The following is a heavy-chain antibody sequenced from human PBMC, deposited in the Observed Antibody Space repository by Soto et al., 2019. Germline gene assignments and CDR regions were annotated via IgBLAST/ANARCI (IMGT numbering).Heavy chain of an antibody. CDR2: IWYDGSNK. J-gene: IGHJ6*02. CDR1: GFTFSSYG. Sequence: GGSLRLSCAASGFTFSSYGMHWVRQAPGKGLGWVAVIWYDGSNKYYADSVKGRFTISRDNSKNTLYLQMNSLRAEDTAVYYCARDRSDIVVVPAAKDNMGYGMDVWGQGTTVTVSS. V-gene: IGHV3-33*01. CDR3: ARDRSDIVVVPAAKDNMGYGMDV. D-gene: IGHD2-2*01.